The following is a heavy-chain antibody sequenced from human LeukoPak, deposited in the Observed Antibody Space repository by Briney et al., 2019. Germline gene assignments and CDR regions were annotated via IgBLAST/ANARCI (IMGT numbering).Heavy chain of an antibody. CDR2: ISSSGSTI. J-gene: IGHJ4*02. CDR3: AKDKYGSGSYLFDY. CDR1: GFTFSSYE. V-gene: IGHV3-48*03. Sequence: GGSLRLSCAASGFTFSSYEMNWVRQAPGKGLEWVSYISSSGSTIYYADSVKGRFTISRDNAKNSLYLQMNSLRAEDTALYYCAKDKYGSGSYLFDYWGQGTLVTVSS. D-gene: IGHD3-10*01.